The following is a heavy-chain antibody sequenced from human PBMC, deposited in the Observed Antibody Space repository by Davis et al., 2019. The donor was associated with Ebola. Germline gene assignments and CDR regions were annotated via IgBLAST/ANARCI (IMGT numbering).Heavy chain of an antibody. V-gene: IGHV4-39*01. D-gene: IGHD6-13*01. CDR1: GGSISSSNYY. J-gene: IGHJ4*02. CDR2: IYYSGST. Sequence: ESLKISCTVSGGSISSSNYYWDWIRQPPGKGLEWIGSIYYSGSTYYNPSLRSRVTISVDRSKNQFSLRMSSVTAADTAVYYCARRSSSREAAVTSHDYWGQGTLVTVSS. CDR3: ARRSSSREAAVTSHDY.